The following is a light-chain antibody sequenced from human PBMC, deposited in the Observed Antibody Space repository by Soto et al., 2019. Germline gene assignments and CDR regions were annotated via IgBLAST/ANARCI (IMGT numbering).Light chain of an antibody. J-gene: IGKJ4*02. CDR3: QQYNNWPL. Sequence: EIVMTQSPATLSVSPGERATLSCRASQSVSINLAWYQQKPGQAPRLLIYGASTRASGVPVRFSGSGSGTVFTLTISSLQSADFAVYYCQQYNNWPLFGGGTKVEIK. CDR1: QSVSIN. V-gene: IGKV3-15*01. CDR2: GAS.